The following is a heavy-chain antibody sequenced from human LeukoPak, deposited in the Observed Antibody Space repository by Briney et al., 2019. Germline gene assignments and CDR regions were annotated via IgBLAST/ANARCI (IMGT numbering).Heavy chain of an antibody. D-gene: IGHD6-13*01. CDR3: AVYSSSWYFVNY. CDR2: IYYSGST. J-gene: IGHJ4*02. V-gene: IGHV4-39*01. CDR1: GGSISSSSYY. Sequence: SETLSLTCTVSGGSISSSSYYWGWIRQPPGKGLEWIGSIYYSGSTYYNPSLKSRVTISVDTSKNQFSLKLSSVTAADTAVYYCAVYSSSWYFVNYWGQGTLVTVSS.